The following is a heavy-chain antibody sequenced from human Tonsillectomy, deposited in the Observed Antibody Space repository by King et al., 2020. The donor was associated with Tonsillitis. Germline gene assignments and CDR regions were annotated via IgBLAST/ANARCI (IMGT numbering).Heavy chain of an antibody. CDR1: GYSFTSYW. J-gene: IGHJ3*02. CDR2: IYPGDSDT. Sequence: QLVQSGAEVKKPGESLKISCKGSGYSFTSYWIGWVRQMPGKGLEWMGIIYPGDSDTRNSPSLQGQVTISVDKSISTAYLQWSSLKASDTAMYYRARLNWNYGPAAFDIWGQGTMVTVSS. D-gene: IGHD1-7*01. CDR3: ARLNWNYGPAAFDI. V-gene: IGHV5-51*03.